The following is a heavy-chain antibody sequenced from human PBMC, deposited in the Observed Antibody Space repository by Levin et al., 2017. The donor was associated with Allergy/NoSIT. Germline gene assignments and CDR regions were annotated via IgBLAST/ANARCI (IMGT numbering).Heavy chain of an antibody. CDR1: GFTFDDYA. V-gene: IGHV3-9*01. CDR2: ISWNSGSI. D-gene: IGHD6-13*01. CDR3: AKDYSSSWRNYYGMDV. Sequence: GGSLRLSCAASGFTFDDYAMHWVRQAPGKGLEWVSGISWNSGSIGYADSVKGRFTISRDNAKNSLYLQMNSLRAEDTALYYCAKDYSSSWRNYYGMDVWGQGTTVTVSS. J-gene: IGHJ6*02.